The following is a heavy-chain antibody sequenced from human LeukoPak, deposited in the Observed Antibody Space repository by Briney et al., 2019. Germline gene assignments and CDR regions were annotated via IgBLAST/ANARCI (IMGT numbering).Heavy chain of an antibody. J-gene: IGHJ4*02. Sequence: GGSLRLSCAASGFTFSNYWMSWVRQAPGKGLEWVANIKQDGSEKYYVDSVKGRFTISRDNAKNTLYLQMNSLRAEDTAVYYCAKGTFLTDRYYFDYWGQGTLVTVSS. D-gene: IGHD7-27*01. V-gene: IGHV3-7*03. CDR1: GFTFSNYW. CDR2: IKQDGSEK. CDR3: AKGTFLTDRYYFDY.